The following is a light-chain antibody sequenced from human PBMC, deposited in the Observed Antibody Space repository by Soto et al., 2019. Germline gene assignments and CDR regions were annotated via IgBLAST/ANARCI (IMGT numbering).Light chain of an antibody. Sequence: EILMTQSPSTLSVSPGERATLSCRASQSVSSSYLAWYQQKPGQAPRLLMYGASSRATGIPERFSGSGSGTDFALTISRLEPEDFAVYYCQQYGSSPRTFGQGTKVDIK. J-gene: IGKJ1*01. V-gene: IGKV3-20*01. CDR1: QSVSSSY. CDR2: GAS. CDR3: QQYGSSPRT.